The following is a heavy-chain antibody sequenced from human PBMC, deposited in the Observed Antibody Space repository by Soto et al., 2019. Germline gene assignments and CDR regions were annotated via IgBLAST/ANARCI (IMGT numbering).Heavy chain of an antibody. V-gene: IGHV4-39*01. D-gene: IGHD6-6*01. CDR1: GDSITSSSYY. CDR3: ARSTIAPRLFMYPFHS. J-gene: IGHJ4*02. CDR2: IYYDGNT. Sequence: SETLSLTCTVSGDSITSSSYYWGWIRQPPGKGLECIGNIYYDGNTYYNPSLKSRVTISLDTSKNQFSLRLNSVTAADTAVYYCARSTIAPRLFMYPFHSWGQGTLVTVSS.